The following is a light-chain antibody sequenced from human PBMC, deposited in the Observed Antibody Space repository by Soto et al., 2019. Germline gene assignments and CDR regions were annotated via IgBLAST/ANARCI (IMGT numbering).Light chain of an antibody. CDR1: QGISTC. Sequence: DIQMTQSPSSLSASVGDRVTITCRASQGISTCLAWYQQKPGKVPQILISAASALHSGVPSRFSGSGSGTDFTLTISSLQPEDVATYYCQKYNSAPWTFGQGTKV. V-gene: IGKV1-27*01. CDR2: AAS. CDR3: QKYNSAPWT. J-gene: IGKJ1*01.